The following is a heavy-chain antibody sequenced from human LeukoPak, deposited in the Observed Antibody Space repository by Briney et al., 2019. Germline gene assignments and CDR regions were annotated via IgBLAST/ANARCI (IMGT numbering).Heavy chain of an antibody. V-gene: IGHV1-2*02. CDR1: GYTFTGYY. CDR2: INPNSGGT. J-gene: IGHJ4*02. D-gene: IGHD6-19*01. Sequence: ASVKVSRKASGYTFTGYYMHWVRQTPGQGLEWMGWINPNSGGTNYAQKFQGRVTMTRDTSISTAYMELSRLRSDDTAVYYCARDRGVDSSVNFDYWGQGTLVTVSS. CDR3: ARDRGVDSSVNFDY.